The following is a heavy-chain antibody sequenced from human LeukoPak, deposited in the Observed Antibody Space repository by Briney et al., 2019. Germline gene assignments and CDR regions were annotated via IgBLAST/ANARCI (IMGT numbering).Heavy chain of an antibody. CDR1: GFIFSNYG. J-gene: IGHJ4*02. Sequence: GGSLRLSCAASGFIFSNYGMHWVRQAPGKGLEWVAFIRYDGSNKYYADSVKGRFTISRDNSKNTLYVQMNSLRAEDTAMYYCAKDSLPGIAAAGTVYWGQGTLVTVSS. CDR3: AKDSLPGIAAAGTVY. D-gene: IGHD6-13*01. V-gene: IGHV3-30*02. CDR2: IRYDGSNK.